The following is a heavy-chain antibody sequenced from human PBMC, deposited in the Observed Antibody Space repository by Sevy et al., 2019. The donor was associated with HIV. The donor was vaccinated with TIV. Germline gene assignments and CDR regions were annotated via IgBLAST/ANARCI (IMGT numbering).Heavy chain of an antibody. V-gene: IGHV4-38-2*02. Sequence: HSETLSLTCAVSGYSISSGYYWGWIRQPPGKGLEWIGSIYHSGSTYYNPSLKSRVTISVDTSKNQFSLKLSSVTAADTAVYYCAREQETGSYYFRPFQYWGQGTLVTVSS. J-gene: IGHJ4*02. CDR1: GYSISSGYY. CDR2: IYHSGST. CDR3: AREQETGSYYFRPFQY. D-gene: IGHD1-26*01.